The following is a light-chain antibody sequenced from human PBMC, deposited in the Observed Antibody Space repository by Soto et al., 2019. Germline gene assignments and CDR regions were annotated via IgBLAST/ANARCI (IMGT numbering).Light chain of an antibody. Sequence: EIVLTQSPATLSLSPGETAALSCRASQSVSMYLAWYQQRPGQAPRLLIYDTSNRATGIPARFSARGFGTDFTLIISNRGPEDSAVYYCQHRSNRPPITFGQGTRLEIK. V-gene: IGKV3-11*01. CDR1: QSVSMY. J-gene: IGKJ5*01. CDR3: QHRSNRPPIT. CDR2: DTS.